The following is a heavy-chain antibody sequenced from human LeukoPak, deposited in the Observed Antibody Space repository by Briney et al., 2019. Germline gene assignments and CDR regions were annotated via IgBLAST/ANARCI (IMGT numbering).Heavy chain of an antibody. CDR1: GFTFSSYW. CDR2: IKQDGSEK. CDR3: ARSLSPNYYDSSGYYLFRREYYFDY. J-gene: IGHJ4*02. V-gene: IGHV3-7*01. Sequence: GGSLRLSCAASGFTFSSYWMSWVRQAPGKGLEWVANIKQDGSEKYYVDSVKGRFTISRDNAKNSLYLQMNSLRAEDTAVYYCARSLSPNYYDSSGYYLFRREYYFDYWGQGTLVTVSS. D-gene: IGHD3-22*01.